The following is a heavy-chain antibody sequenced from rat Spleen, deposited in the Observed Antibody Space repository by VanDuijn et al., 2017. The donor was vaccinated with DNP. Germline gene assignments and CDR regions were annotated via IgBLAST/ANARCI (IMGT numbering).Heavy chain of an antibody. V-gene: IGHV5-22*01. CDR2: ISSDGFTT. Sequence: EVQLVESGGGLVQPGRSLTLSCAASGFTFSDYYMAWVRQAPKKGLEWVAYISSDGFTTYYGDSVKGRFTVSRDNAKSTLYLQMNSLRSEDRATYYCARGGGGSDYWGQGVMVTVSS. CDR1: GFTFSDYY. D-gene: IGHD4-1*01. J-gene: IGHJ2*01. CDR3: ARGGGGSDY.